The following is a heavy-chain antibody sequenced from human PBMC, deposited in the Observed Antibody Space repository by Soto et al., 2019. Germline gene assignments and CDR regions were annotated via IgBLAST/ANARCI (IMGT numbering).Heavy chain of an antibody. D-gene: IGHD2-8*02. CDR1: GFTFSSYS. CDR2: IGGTGTTK. J-gene: IGHJ4*02. V-gene: IGHV3-48*01. Sequence: PGGSLRLSCAASGFTFSSYSMNWVRQAPGRGLEWVSFIGGTGTTKYYADSVKGRFTISRDNAGNSLYRQLTSLRAADTAVYYFARDPKSGILYFDSSGQGDMVTVSS. CDR3: ARDPKSGILYFDS.